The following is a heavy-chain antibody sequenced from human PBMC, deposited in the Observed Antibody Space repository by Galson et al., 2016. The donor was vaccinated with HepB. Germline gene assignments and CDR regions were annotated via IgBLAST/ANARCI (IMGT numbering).Heavy chain of an antibody. D-gene: IGHD5-24*01. CDR1: GFIFSNYW. CDR3: ARDPGYITAAPFFDY. CDR2: IHSDGSTT. J-gene: IGHJ4*02. Sequence: SLRLSCAASGFIFSNYWMHWVRQAPGKGLVWVSRIHSDGSTTSYADSVKGRFTISRDNAKNSLYVQMNSLRVEDTAVYYCARDPGYITAAPFFDYWGQGTLVTVSS. V-gene: IGHV3-74*01.